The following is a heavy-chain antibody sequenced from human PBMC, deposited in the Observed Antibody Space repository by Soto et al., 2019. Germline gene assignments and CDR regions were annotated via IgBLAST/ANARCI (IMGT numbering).Heavy chain of an antibody. V-gene: IGHV1-18*01. CDR2: INSYNGNT. CDR3: TRDDSPNDY. D-gene: IGHD3-3*01. Sequence: QVQLVQSGAEVKKPGASVKVSCKASGYTYTSRGISWVRQAPGQGLEWMGWINSYNGNTKYARRFQGRLTMTTDTSTSTSYMELRSLRSDDTAVYYCTRDDSPNDYWGQGTLVTVSS. J-gene: IGHJ4*02. CDR1: GYTYTSRG.